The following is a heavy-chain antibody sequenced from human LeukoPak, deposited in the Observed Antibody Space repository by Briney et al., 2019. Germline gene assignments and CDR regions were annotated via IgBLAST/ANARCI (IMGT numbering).Heavy chain of an antibody. D-gene: IGHD1-26*01. CDR3: AKREWERTFDI. CDR2: ISGSGGST. Sequence: GGSLRLSCAASGFTVSSNYMSWVRQAPGKGLEWVPVISGSGGSTYYADSVKGRFTISRDNSKNTLYLQMNSLRAEDTAVYYCAKREWERTFDIWGQGTMVTVSS. V-gene: IGHV3-23*01. CDR1: GFTVSSNY. J-gene: IGHJ3*02.